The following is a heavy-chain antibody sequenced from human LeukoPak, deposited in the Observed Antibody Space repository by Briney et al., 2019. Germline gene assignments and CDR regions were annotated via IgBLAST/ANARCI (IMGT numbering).Heavy chain of an antibody. CDR1: GYRFTSYW. V-gene: IGHV5-10-1*01. CDR2: IDPSDSYS. J-gene: IGHJ4*02. CDR3: AVGFFGGDAY. D-gene: IGHD2-21*02. Sequence: GESLQISFKGSGYRFTSYWISWVRQMPGKGLKWMGSIDPSDSYSSYSPSFQGHVTISVDKSIATAYLQWSSLKASDTAIYYCAVGFFGGDAYWGQGTLVTVSS.